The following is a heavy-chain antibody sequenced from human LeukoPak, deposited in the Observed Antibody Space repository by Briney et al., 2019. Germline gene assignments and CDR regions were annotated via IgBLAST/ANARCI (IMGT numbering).Heavy chain of an antibody. V-gene: IGHV3-23*01. J-gene: IGHJ4*02. D-gene: IGHD6-19*01. CDR3: AKDDGGNSGWTFDY. CDR1: GFTFSSYA. Sequence: GGSLRLSCAASGFTFSSYAMSWVRQAPGKGLEWVSGISSRGGSTYYVDSVEGRFTISRDNSKNTLYLQMNSLRAEDTAVYYCAKDDGGNSGWTFDYWGQGTLVTVSS. CDR2: ISSRGGST.